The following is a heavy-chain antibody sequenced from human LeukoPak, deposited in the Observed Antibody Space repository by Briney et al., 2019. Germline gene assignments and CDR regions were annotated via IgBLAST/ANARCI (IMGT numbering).Heavy chain of an antibody. CDR2: IKEDGSEK. Sequence: PGGSLRPSWAASGFTFSGCWMSWVSQAQGRGREWVANIKEDGSEKNYVDSVKGRFTISRDNGKNSLYLQMNSLRVEDTAVYYCARGRSSSYWGQGTLVTVSS. D-gene: IGHD6-6*01. CDR3: ARGRSSSY. CDR1: GFTFSGCW. J-gene: IGHJ4*02. V-gene: IGHV3-7*01.